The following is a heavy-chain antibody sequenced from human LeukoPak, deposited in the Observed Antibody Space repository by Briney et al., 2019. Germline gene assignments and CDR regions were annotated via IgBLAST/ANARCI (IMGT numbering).Heavy chain of an antibody. CDR1: GFTFSDYA. V-gene: IGHV3-23*01. CDR3: ARENSGYSYGTFDY. CDR2: ISGNGVTT. Sequence: GGSLRLSCAASGFTFSDYAMGWVRQTPGKGLQWVSGISGNGVTTYYADSVKGRFTISRDNAKNSLYLQMNSLRAEDTAVYYCARENSGYSYGTFDYWGQGTLVTVSS. J-gene: IGHJ4*02. D-gene: IGHD5-18*01.